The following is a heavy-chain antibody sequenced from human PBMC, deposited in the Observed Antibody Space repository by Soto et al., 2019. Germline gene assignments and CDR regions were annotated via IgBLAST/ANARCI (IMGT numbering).Heavy chain of an antibody. V-gene: IGHV4-59*02. J-gene: IGHJ4*02. D-gene: IGHD4-17*01. Sequence: SETLSLTCTVSGGSVRNYYWSWIRQAPGKGLEWIGHRYYSGNINYNPSLKSRVTILVDTSKNQFSLKLSSVTAADTAVYYCARSRTVTTCDYWGQGTLVTV. CDR2: RYYSGNI. CDR3: ARSRTVTTCDY. CDR1: GGSVRNYY.